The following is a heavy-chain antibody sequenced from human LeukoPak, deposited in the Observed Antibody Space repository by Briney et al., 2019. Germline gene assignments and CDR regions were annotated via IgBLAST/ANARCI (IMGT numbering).Heavy chain of an antibody. D-gene: IGHD2-21*02. CDR3: AQGGHDFNPFYY. Sequence: HPGGSLRLSCSASAFTFSTYAMGWVRQAPGDGLEWGSSIKGGGGDPFYADSVRGRFTISREKSKNTLYLQLNSLRAEDTAVYFCAQGGHDFNPFYYWGQGTLVTVSS. CDR2: IKGGGGDP. J-gene: IGHJ4*02. V-gene: IGHV3-23*01. CDR1: AFTFSTYA.